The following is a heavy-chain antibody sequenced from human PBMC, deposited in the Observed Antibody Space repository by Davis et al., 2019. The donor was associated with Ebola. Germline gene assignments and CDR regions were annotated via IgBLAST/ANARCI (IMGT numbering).Heavy chain of an antibody. V-gene: IGHV3-30*18. CDR3: AKDAMVRGLDNWFDP. CDR2: ISYDGSNK. CDR1: GFTFSSYG. J-gene: IGHJ5*02. D-gene: IGHD3-10*01. Sequence: GESLKISCAASGFTFSSYGMHWVRQAPGKGLEWVAVISYDGSNKYYADSVKGRFTISRDNSKNTLYLQMNSLRAEDTAVYYCAKDAMVRGLDNWFDPWGQGTLVTVSS.